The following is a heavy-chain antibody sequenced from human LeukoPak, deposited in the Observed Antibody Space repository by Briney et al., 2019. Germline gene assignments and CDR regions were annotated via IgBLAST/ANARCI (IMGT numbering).Heavy chain of an antibody. J-gene: IGHJ6*02. CDR2: IYSSRST. CDR3: ARLASGWEPRYYYYYYGMDV. D-gene: IGHD1-26*01. Sequence: PSETLCLTCTVSGGSISSYYWSWIRQSPGKELERIGYIYSSRSTNYKSSLKSRVTISVDTSKNQFSLKLSSVTAADTAVYYCARLASGWEPRYYYYYYGMDVWGQGTTVTVSS. CDR1: GGSISSYY. V-gene: IGHV4-59*08.